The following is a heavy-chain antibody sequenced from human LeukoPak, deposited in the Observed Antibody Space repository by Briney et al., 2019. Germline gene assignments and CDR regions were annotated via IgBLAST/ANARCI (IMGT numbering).Heavy chain of an antibody. CDR3: TRSAIVGAPGDFDY. CDR2: INPNDGGT. J-gene: IGHJ4*02. CDR1: GYTFTNYY. V-gene: IGHV1-46*03. Sequence: ASVKVSCKASGYTFTNYYLHWVRQAPGQGLEWMGIINPNDGGTQYAQNFQGRVTMTRDTSTSTVYMELSGLRSDDTAVYYCTRSAIVGAPGDFDYWGQGALVTVSS. D-gene: IGHD1-26*01.